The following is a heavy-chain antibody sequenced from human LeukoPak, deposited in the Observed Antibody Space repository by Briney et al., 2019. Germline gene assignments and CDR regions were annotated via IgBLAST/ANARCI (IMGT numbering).Heavy chain of an antibody. V-gene: IGHV4-34*01. J-gene: IGHJ4*02. D-gene: IGHD2-2*01. Sequence: PSETLSLTCAVHGGSLAGYNWNWNRQPPGKELEWIGDVNHGGSTNYNPSLESRVTVSIDTWNSQFSLELNSVTAADTAVYYCARGRVRVVPGTGYFDSWSQGSLVIVSS. CDR1: GGSLAGYN. CDR3: ARGRVRVVPGTGYFDS. CDR2: VNHGGST.